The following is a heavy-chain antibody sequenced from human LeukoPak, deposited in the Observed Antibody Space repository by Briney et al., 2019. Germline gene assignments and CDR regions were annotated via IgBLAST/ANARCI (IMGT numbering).Heavy chain of an antibody. CDR1: GYTFTYYY. D-gene: IGHD2-15*01. CDR3: AREGFCSGAKCPLEY. Sequence: ASVKVSCKASGYTFTYYYMFWVRQAPGQGLEWMGWINPNSGGTNYAQNFQGRVTMTTDTSISTAYMDLGRLRSDDTAVYYCAREGFCSGAKCPLEYWGQGTLVTVSS. CDR2: INPNSGGT. J-gene: IGHJ4*02. V-gene: IGHV1-2*02.